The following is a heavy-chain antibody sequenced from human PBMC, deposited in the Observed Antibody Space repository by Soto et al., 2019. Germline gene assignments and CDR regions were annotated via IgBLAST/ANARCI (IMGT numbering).Heavy chain of an antibody. D-gene: IGHD5-18*01. J-gene: IGHJ4*02. CDR1: GGSFSGYY. V-gene: IGHV4-34*01. Sequence: NPSETLSLTCAVYGGSFSGYYWSWIRQPPGKGLEWIGEINHSGSTNYNPSLKSRVTISVDTSKNQFSLKLSSVTAADTAVYYCARGDTYFDYWGQGTLVTVSS. CDR3: ARGDTYFDY. CDR2: INHSGST.